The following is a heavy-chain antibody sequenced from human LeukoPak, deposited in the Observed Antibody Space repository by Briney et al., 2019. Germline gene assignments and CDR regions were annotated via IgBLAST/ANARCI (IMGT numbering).Heavy chain of an antibody. Sequence: GESLKISCKGSGYSFTSYWIGWVRQMPGKGLEWMGIIYPGDSDTRYSPSFQGQVTISADKPISTAYLQWSSLKASDTAMYYCARHSVITSRIAARILDYWGQGTLVTVSS. CDR2: IYPGDSDT. J-gene: IGHJ4*02. D-gene: IGHD6-6*01. CDR3: ARHSVITSRIAARILDY. V-gene: IGHV5-51*01. CDR1: GYSFTSYW.